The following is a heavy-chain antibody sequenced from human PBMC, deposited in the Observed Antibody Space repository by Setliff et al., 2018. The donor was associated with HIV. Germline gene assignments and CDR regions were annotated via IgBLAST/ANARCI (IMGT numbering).Heavy chain of an antibody. CDR3: ASDNQTMLWLAY. V-gene: IGHV1-69*10. CDR2: VTPILHTT. D-gene: IGHD2-21*01. Sequence: ASVKVSCKSSGDTFSTYVFTWVRQAPGQGLEWMGGVTPILHTTNYAQKFQGRVTITEDISTRTGYMELSSLTSEDTAIYYCASDNQTMLWLAYWGQGTLVTVSS. CDR1: GDTFSTYV. J-gene: IGHJ4*02.